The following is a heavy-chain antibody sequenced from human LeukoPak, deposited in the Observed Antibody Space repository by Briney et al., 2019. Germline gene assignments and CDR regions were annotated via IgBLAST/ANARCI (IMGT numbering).Heavy chain of an antibody. CDR3: AKDHPPYGDYYYGMDV. D-gene: IGHD4-17*01. V-gene: IGHV3-30*18. J-gene: IGHJ6*02. Sequence: PGRSLRLSCAASGFTFSSYGIHWVRQAPGKGLEWVSFISYDGGNTHYADSVKGRFTFSRDNSKSTVYLQMSSLRAEDTAVYYCAKDHPPYGDYYYGMDVWGQGTTVTVSS. CDR1: GFTFSSYG. CDR2: ISYDGGNT.